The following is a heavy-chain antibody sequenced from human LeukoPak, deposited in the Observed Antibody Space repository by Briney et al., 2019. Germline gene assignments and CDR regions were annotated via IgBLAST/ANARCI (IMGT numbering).Heavy chain of an antibody. D-gene: IGHD3-10*01. CDR2: IYYSGTT. CDR3: AANSADYNTLGSSYKV. J-gene: IGHJ4*02. CDR1: GGSISSSSYY. V-gene: IGHV4-39*02. Sequence: SETLSLTCTVSGGSISSSSYYWGWIRQPPGNGLEWIGSIYYSGTTYYNPSLKSRVTISVDTSKNHFSLKLSSVTAADTAVYYCAANSADYNTLGSSYKVWGQGTLVTVSS.